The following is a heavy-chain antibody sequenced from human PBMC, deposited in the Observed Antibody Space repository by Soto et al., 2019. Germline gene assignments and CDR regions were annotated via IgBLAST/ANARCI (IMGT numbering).Heavy chain of an antibody. J-gene: IGHJ4*02. D-gene: IGHD6-13*01. CDR1: GFTFSSYA. CDR2: ISGSGGST. Sequence: GGSLRLSCAASGFTFSSYAMSWVRQAPGKGLEWVSAISGSGGSTYYADSVKGRFTISGDNSKNTLYLQMNSLRAEDTAVYYCAKLGSSGIAAAGTSRTYYFDYWGQGTLVTVSS. CDR3: AKLGSSGIAAAGTSRTYYFDY. V-gene: IGHV3-23*01.